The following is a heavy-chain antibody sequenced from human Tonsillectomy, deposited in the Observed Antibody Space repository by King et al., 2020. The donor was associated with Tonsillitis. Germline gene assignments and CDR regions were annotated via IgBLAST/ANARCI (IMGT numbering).Heavy chain of an antibody. CDR2: INHSGST. CDR1: GGSFSDYY. CDR3: ARGEGVAATDYYYYMDV. D-gene: IGHD2-15*01. J-gene: IGHJ6*03. V-gene: IGHV4-34*01. Sequence: VQLQQWGAGLLKPSETLSLTCAVYGGSFSDYYWIWIRQPPGMGLEWIGEINHSGSTNYNPSLKSRVTILVDTSKNQLSLKLSSVTAADTAVYYCARGEGVAATDYYYYMDVWGKGTTVAVSS.